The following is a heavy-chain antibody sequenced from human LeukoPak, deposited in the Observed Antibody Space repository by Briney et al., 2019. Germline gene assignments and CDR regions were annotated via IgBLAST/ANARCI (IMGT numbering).Heavy chain of an antibody. Sequence: SETLSLTCTVSGGSISIYYWNWIRQPPGKGLEWIGYIYYSGSTNYNPSLKSRVIISVDTSKNQVSLNLRSVTAADTAVYYCARGRYSGSEMKWGQGALVAVSS. D-gene: IGHD3-10*01. CDR1: GGSISIYY. CDR2: IYYSGST. J-gene: IGHJ4*02. CDR3: ARGRYSGSEMK. V-gene: IGHV4-59*01.